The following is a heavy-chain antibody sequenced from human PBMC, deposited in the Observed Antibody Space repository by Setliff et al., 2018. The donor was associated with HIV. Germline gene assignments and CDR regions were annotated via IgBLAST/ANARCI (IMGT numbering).Heavy chain of an antibody. D-gene: IGHD2-2*01. CDR2: IHTLGGT. V-gene: IGHV4-4*07. CDR3: TRDRYANGWLYFHY. J-gene: IGHJ4*02. Sequence: PSETLSLTCTVSNNSIRSSYWSWIRQPVGKGLEWIGRIHTLGGTKYNSSLESRVTMSLDTSRNQFSLKLNSVTAADSAVYFCTRDRYANGWLYFHYWGPGILVTVSS. CDR1: NNSIRSSY.